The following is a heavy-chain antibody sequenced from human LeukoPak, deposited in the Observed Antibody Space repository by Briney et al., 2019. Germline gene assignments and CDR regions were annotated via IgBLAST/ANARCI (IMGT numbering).Heavy chain of an antibody. CDR1: GGSFSDYY. CDR3: AAQYSGYVRLDY. V-gene: IGHV4-34*01. Sequence: SETLSLTCAVYGGSFSDYYWSWIRQPPGKGLEWIGEISHSGSTNYNPSLKGRVTMSVDTSKNQFSLKLTSVTAADTAVYYCAAQYSGYVRLDYWGQGTLVTVSS. CDR2: ISHSGST. D-gene: IGHD5-12*01. J-gene: IGHJ4*02.